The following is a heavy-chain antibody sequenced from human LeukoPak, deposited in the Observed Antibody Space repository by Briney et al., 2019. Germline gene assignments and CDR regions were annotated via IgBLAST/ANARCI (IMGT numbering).Heavy chain of an antibody. CDR2: ISSSGSTI. Sequence: GSLRLPCAASGFTFSDYYMSWIRQAPGKGLEWVSYISSSGSTIYYADSVKGRFTISRDNAKNSLYLQMNSLRAEDTAVYYCARDAAAGTGSLDYWGQGTLVTVSS. CDR1: GFTFSDYY. CDR3: ARDAAAGTGSLDY. D-gene: IGHD6-13*01. V-gene: IGHV3-11*01. J-gene: IGHJ4*02.